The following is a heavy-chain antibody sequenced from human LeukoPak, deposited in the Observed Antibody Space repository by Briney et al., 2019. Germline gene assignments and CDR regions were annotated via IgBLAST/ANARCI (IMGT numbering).Heavy chain of an antibody. CDR1: GVSVSSYY. CDR3: AREEGDYSNYYFDY. V-gene: IGHV4-4*07. CDR2: IYTSGST. Sequence: PSETLSLXCTVSGVSVSSYYWSWIRQPAGKGLEWIGRIYTSGSTSYNPSLKSRVTMSVDTSKNQFSLKLSSVTAADTAVYYCAREEGDYSNYYFDYWGQGTLVTVSS. J-gene: IGHJ4*02. D-gene: IGHD4-11*01.